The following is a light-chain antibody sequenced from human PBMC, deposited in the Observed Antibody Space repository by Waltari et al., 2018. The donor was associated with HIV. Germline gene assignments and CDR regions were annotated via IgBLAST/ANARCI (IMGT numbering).Light chain of an antibody. CDR2: YDS. CDR3: QVWDTASNEGV. V-gene: IGLV3-21*04. CDR1: RLGTKT. Sequence: YVLTQAPSVSQAPGKTATLTCEGDRLGTKTVHWYQQKSGRAPVLVIYYDSERPSGIPDRFSGSNSGNTATLTISRVEDGDEADYYCQVWDTASNEGVFGGGTKLTVL. J-gene: IGLJ3*02.